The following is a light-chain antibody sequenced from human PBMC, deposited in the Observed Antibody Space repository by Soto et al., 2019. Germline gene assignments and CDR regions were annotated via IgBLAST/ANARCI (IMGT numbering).Light chain of an antibody. V-gene: IGLV2-8*01. J-gene: IGLJ2*01. CDR1: SSDVGGYNY. Sequence: QSALTQPPSASGSPGQSVTISCTGTSSDVGGYNYVSWYQQHPGKAPKLMIYEVSKRPSGVPDRFSGSQSGNTASLTVSGLEEQDEADYYCSSYADTNPVVFGGGTKLTVL. CDR3: SSYADTNPVV. CDR2: EVS.